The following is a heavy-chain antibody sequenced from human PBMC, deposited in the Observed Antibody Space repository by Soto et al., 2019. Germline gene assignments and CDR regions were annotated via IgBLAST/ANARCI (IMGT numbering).Heavy chain of an antibody. CDR1: GASVSSDIAA. CDR3: ARDLLSTVWFDP. Sequence: SQTLSLTCAISGASVSSDIAAWNCIRQSPSRGLEWLGRTYYRSKWYNDYAVSVKSRITINPDTSKNQFSLQLNSVTPEDTAVYYCARDLLSTVWFDPWGQGTMVTVSS. D-gene: IGHD4-4*01. J-gene: IGHJ5*02. CDR2: TYYRSKWYN. V-gene: IGHV6-1*01.